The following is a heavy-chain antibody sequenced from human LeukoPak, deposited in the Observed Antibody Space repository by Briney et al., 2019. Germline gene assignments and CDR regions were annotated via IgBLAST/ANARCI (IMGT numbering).Heavy chain of an antibody. J-gene: IGHJ4*02. D-gene: IGHD3-10*01. CDR1: GGSISSGNYY. CDR2: ISTTGIT. Sequence: PSQTLSLTCTVSGGSISSGNYYWTWIRQPAGKGLEWIVRISTTGITDYDPSLKSRVFISIDTSKNQFSLRLSSATAADTAVYYCASHQYGSGSYYHDYWGQGTLVTVSS. V-gene: IGHV4-61*02. CDR3: ASHQYGSGSYYHDY.